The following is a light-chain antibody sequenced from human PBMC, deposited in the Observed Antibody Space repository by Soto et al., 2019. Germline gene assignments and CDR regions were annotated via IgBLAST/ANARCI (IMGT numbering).Light chain of an antibody. V-gene: IGKV1-33*01. CDR3: QQYDNLPRLT. Sequence: DIQMTQSPSSLSASVGDRVTITCQASQDISNYLNWYQQKPGKAPKLLIYDASNLETGVPSRFSGSGSGTDFTFTISSLQPEDIATYYCQQYDNLPRLTFGPGTKVYIK. CDR1: QDISNY. CDR2: DAS. J-gene: IGKJ3*01.